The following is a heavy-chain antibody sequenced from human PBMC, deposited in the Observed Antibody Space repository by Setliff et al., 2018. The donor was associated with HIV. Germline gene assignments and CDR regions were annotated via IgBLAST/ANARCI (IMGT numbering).Heavy chain of an antibody. D-gene: IGHD4-17*01. J-gene: IGHJ4*02. V-gene: IGHV4-61*02. CDR1: GGSVSSGTYY. Sequence: PSETLSLTCTVSGGSVSSGTYYWTWIRQPAGKGLEWIGRIYTSGTPNYNPSLESRVTISLESSKNQFSLRLTSVTAADTAVYYCTRRDVTTGMDSWGPGILVTVSS. CDR3: TRRDVTTGMDS. CDR2: IYTSGTP.